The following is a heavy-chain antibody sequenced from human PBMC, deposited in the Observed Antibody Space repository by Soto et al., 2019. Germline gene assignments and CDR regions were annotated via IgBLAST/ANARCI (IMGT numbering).Heavy chain of an antibody. CDR1: GYDFTSYA. CDR2: INAGNGNT. J-gene: IGHJ6*02. D-gene: IGHD2-8*02. CDR3: ATHWTGVPRYYYGMDV. V-gene: IGHV1-3*01. Sequence: GASVKVSCKASGYDFTSYAMNWVRQAPGQRLEWMGWINAGNGNTKYSQKFQGRVTITRDTSASTAYMELSSLRSEDTAVYYCATHWTGVPRYYYGMDVWGQGTTVTVSS.